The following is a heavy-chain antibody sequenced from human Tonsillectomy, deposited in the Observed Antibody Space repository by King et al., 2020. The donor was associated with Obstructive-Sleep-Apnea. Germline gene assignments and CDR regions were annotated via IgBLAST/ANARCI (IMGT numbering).Heavy chain of an antibody. CDR1: RYTFTGYY. CDR2: ISPNSGST. V-gene: IGHV1-2*02. D-gene: IGHD3-10*01. Sequence: QLVQSGAEVKKPGASVKVSCKASRYTFTGYYIHWVRQAPGQGLEWMGWISPNSGSTKYAQKFQDRVTMTRDTFISTAYMDLSRLRSDDTAIYYCARDMSAYDSPSPAYWGQGTLVTVSS. CDR3: ARDMSAYDSPSPAY. J-gene: IGHJ4*02.